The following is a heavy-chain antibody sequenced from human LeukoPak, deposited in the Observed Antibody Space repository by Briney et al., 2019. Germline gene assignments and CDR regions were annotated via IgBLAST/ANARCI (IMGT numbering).Heavy chain of an antibody. V-gene: IGHV3-23*01. CDR3: AKGEGDQLPTNFDC. D-gene: IGHD2-2*01. Sequence: GGSLRLSCAASGFTFSSYAMSWVRQAPGKGLEWVSAISGSGGGTYYADSVKGRFTISRDNSKNTVYLQMNSLRVEDTAVYYCAKGEGDQLPTNFDCWGQGTLVTVSS. CDR2: ISGSGGGT. J-gene: IGHJ4*02. CDR1: GFTFSSYA.